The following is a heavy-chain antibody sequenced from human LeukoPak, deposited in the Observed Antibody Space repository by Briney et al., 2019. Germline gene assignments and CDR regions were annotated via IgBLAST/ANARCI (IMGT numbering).Heavy chain of an antibody. V-gene: IGHV4-59*01. CDR3: AGRLWRRDGYNLSAFDI. Sequence: KASETLSLTCTVSGGSISSYYWNWIRQPPGKGLEWIGYIYYSGSTNYNPSLKSRVTISVDTSENQFSLKLSSVTAADTAVYYCAGRLWRRDGYNLSAFDIWGQGTMVTVSS. CDR1: GGSISSYY. J-gene: IGHJ3*02. D-gene: IGHD5-24*01. CDR2: IYYSGST.